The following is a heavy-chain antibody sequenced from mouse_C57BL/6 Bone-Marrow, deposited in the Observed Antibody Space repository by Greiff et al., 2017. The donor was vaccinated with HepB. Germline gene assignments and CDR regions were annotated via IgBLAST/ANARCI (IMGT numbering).Heavy chain of an antibody. J-gene: IGHJ3*01. D-gene: IGHD2-5*01. CDR3: AKNGGIMDSNYGAY. V-gene: IGHV2-5*01. CDR2: IWRGGST. CDR1: GFSLTSYG. Sequence: VQLQQSGPGLVQPSQSLSITCTVSGFSLTSYGVHWVRQSPGKGLEWLGVIWRGGSTDYNAAFMSRLSITKDNSKSQVFFKMNSLQADDTAIYYCAKNGGIMDSNYGAYWGQGTLVTVSA.